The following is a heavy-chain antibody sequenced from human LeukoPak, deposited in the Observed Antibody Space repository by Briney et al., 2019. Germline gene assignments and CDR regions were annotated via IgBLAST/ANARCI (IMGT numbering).Heavy chain of an antibody. CDR1: GGTFSSYA. J-gene: IGHJ3*02. CDR2: IIPIFGIA. CDR3: ASLARGHCSGGSCYSQAAFDI. Sequence: EASVKVSCKASGGTFSSYAISWVRQAPGQGLEWMGRIIPIFGIANYAQKFQGRVTITADKSTSTAYMELSSLRSEDTAVYYCASLARGHCSGGSCYSQAAFDIWGQGTMVTVSS. D-gene: IGHD2-15*01. V-gene: IGHV1-69*04.